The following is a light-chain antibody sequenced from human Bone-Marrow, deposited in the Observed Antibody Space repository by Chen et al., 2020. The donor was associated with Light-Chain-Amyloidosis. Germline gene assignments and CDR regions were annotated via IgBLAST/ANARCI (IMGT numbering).Light chain of an antibody. CDR2: GND. CDR1: SSNIGAGYD. V-gene: IGLV1-40*01. Sequence: QSVLTQPPSVSGSPGQRVTISCTATSSNIGAGYDVHWSQQLPGTAPKLLIYGNDNRPSGVPDRFSASKSGTSASLAITGLQAEDEADYYCQSYDTTLSGSVFGGGTKLTVL. CDR3: QSYDTTLSGSV. J-gene: IGLJ3*02.